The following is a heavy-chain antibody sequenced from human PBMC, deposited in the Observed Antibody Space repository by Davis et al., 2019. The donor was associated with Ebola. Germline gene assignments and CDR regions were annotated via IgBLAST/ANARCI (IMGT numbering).Heavy chain of an antibody. D-gene: IGHD2-15*01. CDR2: LSGAVYNA. CDR1: GFPFSHYA. CDR3: AKDQGRGPYGMDV. V-gene: IGHV3-23*01. Sequence: GGSLRLSCVGSGFPFSHYATSGVRQAPGKGLQWVSTLSGAVYNAYYADSVEGRFTISRDNSKNTPYLQMNSLGVDDTALYYCAKDQGRGPYGMDVWGQGTTVTVSS. J-gene: IGHJ6*02.